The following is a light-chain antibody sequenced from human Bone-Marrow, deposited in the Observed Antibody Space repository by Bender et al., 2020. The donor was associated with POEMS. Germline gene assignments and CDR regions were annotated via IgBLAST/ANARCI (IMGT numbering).Light chain of an antibody. V-gene: IGLV2-14*03. CDR1: SSDVA. CDR3: SSYTGGTGVV. CDR2: DVT. Sequence: QSALTQPASVSGSPGQSITISCTGASSDVAWYQHHPGEAPKLMVYDVTNRPSGVSHRFSGSKSGNTASLTISGLQPEDEADYYYSSYTGGTGVVFGGGTKLTVL. J-gene: IGLJ2*01.